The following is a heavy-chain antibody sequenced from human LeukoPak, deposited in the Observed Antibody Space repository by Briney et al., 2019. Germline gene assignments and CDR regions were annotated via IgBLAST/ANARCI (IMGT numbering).Heavy chain of an antibody. CDR1: GYTFTGYY. D-gene: IGHD5-12*01. Sequence: ASVTVSCKASGYTFTGYYMHWVRQAPGQGLEWMGWINPNSGGTNCAQKFQGRVTMTRGTSISTAYMQLSRLRSDDTAVYYCPRYPVATTRFSDWGQGTLVTVSS. CDR2: INPNSGGT. J-gene: IGHJ4*02. V-gene: IGHV1-2*02. CDR3: PRYPVATTRFSD.